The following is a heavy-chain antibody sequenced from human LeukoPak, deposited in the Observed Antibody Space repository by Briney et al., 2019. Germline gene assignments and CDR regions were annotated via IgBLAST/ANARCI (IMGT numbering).Heavy chain of an antibody. CDR2: IYCCGST. Sequence: GGSLRLSCAASGFSVSSNYMSWVRQAPGKGLEWVSVIYCCGSTYYADSVKGRFTISSDSSKNTLYVQINSLRDEDTAVYYCASEIGGPTVWGQGTLVTVSS. CDR3: ASEIGGPTV. CDR1: GFSVSSNY. V-gene: IGHV3-53*01. J-gene: IGHJ4*02. D-gene: IGHD1-26*01.